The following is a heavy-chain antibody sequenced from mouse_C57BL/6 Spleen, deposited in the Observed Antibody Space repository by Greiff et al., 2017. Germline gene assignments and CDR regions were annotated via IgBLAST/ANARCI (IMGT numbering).Heavy chain of an antibody. V-gene: IGHV1-64*01. CDR3: ARDPSTVVAPDY. J-gene: IGHJ2*01. D-gene: IGHD1-1*01. CDR1: GYTFTSYW. Sequence: QVQLKQPGAELVKPGASVKLSCKASGYTFTSYWMHWVKQRPGQGLEWIGMIHPNSGSTNYNEKFKSKATLTVDKSSSTAYMQLSSLTSEDSAVYYCARDPSTVVAPDYWGQGTTLTVSS. CDR2: IHPNSGST.